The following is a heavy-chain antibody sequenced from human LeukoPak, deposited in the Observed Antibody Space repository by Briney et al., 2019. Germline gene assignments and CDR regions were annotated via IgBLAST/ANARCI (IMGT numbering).Heavy chain of an antibody. J-gene: IGHJ4*02. Sequence: GGCLRLSCAAAGFTFSSYAMSWVRQAPGKGLEWVSAIIGSGGSTYYADSVKGRFTISRDNSKNTLYLQMNSLRAEDTAVYYCAKDLVKVDIVATILPAFDYWGQGTLVTVSS. D-gene: IGHD5-12*01. CDR2: IIGSGGST. CDR3: AKDLVKVDIVATILPAFDY. CDR1: GFTFSSYA. V-gene: IGHV3-23*01.